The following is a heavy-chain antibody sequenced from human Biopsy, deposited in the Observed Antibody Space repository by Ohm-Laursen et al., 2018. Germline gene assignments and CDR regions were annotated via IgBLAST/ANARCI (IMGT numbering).Heavy chain of an antibody. CDR2: IDWNRGSI. J-gene: IGHJ4*02. CDR1: GFTFSGFS. D-gene: IGHD3-10*01. Sequence: SLRLSCSASGFTFSGFSMNWVRQAPGKGLEWVSGIDWNRGSIAYGDSVKGRFTISRDNGKNFLYLQMSSLRVEDTALYFCAKDKGARINYGDLYYFDSWGPGTMVTVSA. V-gene: IGHV3-9*01. CDR3: AKDKGARINYGDLYYFDS.